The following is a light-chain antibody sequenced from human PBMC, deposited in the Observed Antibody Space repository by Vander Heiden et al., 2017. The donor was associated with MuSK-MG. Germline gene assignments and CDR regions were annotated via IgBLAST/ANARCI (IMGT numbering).Light chain of an antibody. CDR1: SSDVGSHDY. CDR3: CSYAGSDTLNYV. V-gene: IGLV2-11*01. CDR2: NGS. Sequence: QSALTQPRPVSGSPAQSVGISCTGRSSDVGSHDYVSWYQQQPGKPPKLMIYNGSKRRSGGPDRFSGATSGNTASPTTSALQAEDEGDYYCCSYAGSDTLNYVFGSGTKVTVL. J-gene: IGLJ1*01.